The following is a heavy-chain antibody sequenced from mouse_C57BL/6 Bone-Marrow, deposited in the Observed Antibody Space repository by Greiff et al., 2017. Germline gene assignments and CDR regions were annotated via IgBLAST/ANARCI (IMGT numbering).Heavy chain of an antibody. CDR1: GSTFTSYG. CDR3: ARQGCMDY. Sequence: QVQLQQSGAELARPGASVQLSCKASGSTFTSYGISWVQQRTGQGLEWIGEIYPRSGNTYYNEKFKGTATLTADNSSSLAYMDLRSLTYENAVVYFCARQGCMDYWGQGTSVTVAS. J-gene: IGHJ4*01. CDR2: IYPRSGNT. V-gene: IGHV1-81*01.